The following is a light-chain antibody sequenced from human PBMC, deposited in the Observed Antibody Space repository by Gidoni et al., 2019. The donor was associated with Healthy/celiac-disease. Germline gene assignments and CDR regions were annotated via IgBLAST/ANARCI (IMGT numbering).Light chain of an antibody. CDR1: SSDVGGYHY. Sequence: QSALTQPPSASGSPGPSVTISCTGTSSDVGGYHYVSWYQQHPGQAPKLILYQVSTRPAGVPALFSGSKSGNSASLTASVLQAEDEADYSCSSYAGSNNLVFGGGTKLTVL. V-gene: IGLV2-8*01. J-gene: IGLJ2*01. CDR3: SSYAGSNNLV. CDR2: QVS.